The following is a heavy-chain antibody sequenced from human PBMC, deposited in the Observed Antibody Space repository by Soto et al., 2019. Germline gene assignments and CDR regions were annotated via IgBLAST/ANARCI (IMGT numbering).Heavy chain of an antibody. CDR2: IYYSGST. CDR1: GGSISSGVYY. Sequence: SETLSLTCTVSGGSISSGVYYWSWIRQHPGKGLEWIGYIYYSGSTYYNPSLKSRVTISVDTSKNQFSLKLSSVTAADTAVYYCARVWGDSSSWYGPVNWFDPWGQGTLVTVSS. CDR3: ARVWGDSSSWYGPVNWFDP. D-gene: IGHD6-13*01. V-gene: IGHV4-31*03. J-gene: IGHJ5*02.